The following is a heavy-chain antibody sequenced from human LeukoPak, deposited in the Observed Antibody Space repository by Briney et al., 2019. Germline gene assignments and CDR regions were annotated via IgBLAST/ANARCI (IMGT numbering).Heavy chain of an antibody. J-gene: IGHJ6*02. CDR2: ISSSSSTI. V-gene: IGHV3-48*02. CDR3: ARDPTAGSGITIFGVAQRPKYGMDV. Sequence: GSLRLSCAASGFTFSSYSMNWVRQAPGKGLEWVSYISSSSSTIYYADSVKGRFTISRDNAKNSLYLQMNSLRDEDTAVYYCARDPTAGSGITIFGVAQRPKYGMDVWGQGTTVTVSS. D-gene: IGHD3-3*01. CDR1: GFTFSSYS.